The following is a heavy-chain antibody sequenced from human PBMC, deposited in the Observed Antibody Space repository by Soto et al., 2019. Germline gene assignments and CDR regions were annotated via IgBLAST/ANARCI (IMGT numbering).Heavy chain of an antibody. D-gene: IGHD3-22*01. CDR2: IYYTGST. CDR3: ARPNYYDTDGYQFPPRFDP. Sequence: PSETLSLTCTVSGGSISSTNYFWGWVRQPPGKGLEWIASIYYTGSTYYNPSLKSRVAISIDTSRNQFSLRLSSVTAADTAVYYCARPNYYDTDGYQFPPRFDPWGQGTLVTVSS. V-gene: IGHV4-39*01. CDR1: GGSISSTNYF. J-gene: IGHJ5*02.